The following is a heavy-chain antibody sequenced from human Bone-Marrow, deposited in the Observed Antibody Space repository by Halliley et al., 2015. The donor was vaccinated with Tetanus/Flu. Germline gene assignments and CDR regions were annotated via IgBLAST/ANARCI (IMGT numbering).Heavy chain of an antibody. CDR3: ARGDRNFGS. V-gene: IGHV3-7*04. D-gene: IGHD2-21*02. Sequence: LEWGAKINQAGGEEFYVDSLKGRFTISRDNVKNSLYLQMNSLRAEDTAVYYCARGDRNFGSWGQGTLVTVSS. J-gene: IGHJ4*02. CDR2: INQAGGEE.